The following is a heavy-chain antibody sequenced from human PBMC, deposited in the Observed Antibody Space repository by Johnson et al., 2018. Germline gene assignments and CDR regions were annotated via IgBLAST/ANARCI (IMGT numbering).Heavy chain of an antibody. J-gene: IGHJ6*03. Sequence: QVQLQQWGAGLLKPSETLSLTCAVYGGSFSGYYWSWIRQPPGKGLEWIGEINHSGSTNYNPSLKSRVTISVDTSKNPFSRKLSPVTAADTAVYYCAGGGDDDYYYMAGWGKGTTVTVSS. V-gene: IGHV4-34*01. D-gene: IGHD3-16*01. CDR3: AGGGDDDYYYMAG. CDR1: GGSFSGYY. CDR2: INHSGST.